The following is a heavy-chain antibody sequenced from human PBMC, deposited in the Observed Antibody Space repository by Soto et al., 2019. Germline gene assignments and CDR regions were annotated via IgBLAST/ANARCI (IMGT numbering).Heavy chain of an antibody. CDR1: GGSFSGYY. CDR2: IYYSGST. J-gene: IGHJ5*02. CDR3: ARRSYYSLDWFDP. V-gene: IGHV4-59*08. Sequence: SETLSLTCAVYGGSFSGYYWSWIRQPPGKGLEWIGYIYYSGSTNYNPSLKSRVTISVDTSKNQFSLKLSSVTAADTAVYYCARRSYYSLDWFDPWGQGTLVTVSS. D-gene: IGHD3-10*01.